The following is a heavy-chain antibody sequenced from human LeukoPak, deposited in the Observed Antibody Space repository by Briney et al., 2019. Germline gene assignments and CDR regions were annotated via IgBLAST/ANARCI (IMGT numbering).Heavy chain of an antibody. D-gene: IGHD1-26*01. CDR3: ATAYGYGGSTYYFDY. V-gene: IGHV1-24*01. CDR2: FDPEDGET. Sequence: ASVKVSCKVSGYTLTELSMHRVRQAPGKGLEWMGGFDPEDGETIYAQKFQGRVTMTEDTSTDTAYMELSSLRSEDRAVYYCATAYGYGGSTYYFDYWGQGTLVTVSS. J-gene: IGHJ4*02. CDR1: GYTLTELS.